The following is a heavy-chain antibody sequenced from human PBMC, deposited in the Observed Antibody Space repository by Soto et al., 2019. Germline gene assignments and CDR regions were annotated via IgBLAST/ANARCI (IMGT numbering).Heavy chain of an antibody. J-gene: IGHJ4*02. CDR3: ARAEDSSGYYGGYFDY. Sequence: SETLSLTCTVSGGSISSSSYYWGWIRQPPGKGLEWIGCIYYSGSTYYNPSLKSRVTISVDTSKNQFSLKLSSVTAADTAVYYCARAEDSSGYYGGYFDYWGQGTLVTVSS. D-gene: IGHD3-22*01. CDR1: GGSISSSSYY. V-gene: IGHV4-39*07. CDR2: IYYSGST.